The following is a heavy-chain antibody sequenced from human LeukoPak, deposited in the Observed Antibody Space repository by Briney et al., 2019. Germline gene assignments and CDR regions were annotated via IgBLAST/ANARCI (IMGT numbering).Heavy chain of an antibody. CDR1: GGSVSSGSYY. CDR3: ARQYGLPTFDY. Sequence: SETLSLTCTVSGGSVSSGSYYWSWIRQPPGKGLEWIGYIYYSGSTYYNPSLKSRVTISVDTSKNQFSLKLSSVTAADTAVYYCARQYGLPTFDYWGQGTLVTVSS. CDR2: IYYSGST. J-gene: IGHJ4*02. D-gene: IGHD5-12*01. V-gene: IGHV4-61*01.